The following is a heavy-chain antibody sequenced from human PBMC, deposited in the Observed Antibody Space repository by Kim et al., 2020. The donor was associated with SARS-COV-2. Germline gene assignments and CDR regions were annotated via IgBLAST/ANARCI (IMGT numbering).Heavy chain of an antibody. CDR3: ARDNIVVVVAAYNI. Sequence: ASVKVSCKASGYTFTSYGISWVRQAPGQGLEWMGWISAYNGNTNYAQKLQGRVTMTTDTSTSTAYMELRSLRSDDTAVYYCARDNIVVVVAAYNIWGQGTMVTVSS. CDR2: ISAYNGNT. CDR1: GYTFTSYG. J-gene: IGHJ3*02. V-gene: IGHV1-18*01. D-gene: IGHD2-15*01.